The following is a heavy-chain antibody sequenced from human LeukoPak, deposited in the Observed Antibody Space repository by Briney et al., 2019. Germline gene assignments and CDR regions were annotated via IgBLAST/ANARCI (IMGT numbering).Heavy chain of an antibody. CDR1: GFTFSSYW. D-gene: IGHD3-16*01. CDR2: INEDETEK. Sequence: PGGSLRLSCVVSGFTFSSYWMSWVRQAPGKGLEEGVNINEDETEKYYLDSVEGRFTFSRDNAKNSVFLQIHNLTAEDRAVYSCVRGSYGSPGLDYWGQGALVTVSS. CDR3: VRGSYGSPGLDY. V-gene: IGHV3-7*03. J-gene: IGHJ4*02.